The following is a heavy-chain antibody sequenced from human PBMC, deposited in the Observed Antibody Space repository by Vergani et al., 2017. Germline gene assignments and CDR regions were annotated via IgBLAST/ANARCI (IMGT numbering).Heavy chain of an antibody. V-gene: IGHV3-23*01. CDR2: ISGSGGNT. J-gene: IGHJ6*02. Sequence: EVQLLESGGNLIQPGGSLRLSCGASGFTFSSYAMTWVRLAPGKGLQWVSAISGSGGNTFYTDSVKGRFTISRDNSKDTLYLQMKSLRVEDTAIYYCAKARDSNWKGGNCYSYYYGLDLWGQGTTVTFSS. D-gene: IGHD2-21*01. CDR3: AKARDSNWKGGNCYSYYYGLDL. CDR1: GFTFSSYA.